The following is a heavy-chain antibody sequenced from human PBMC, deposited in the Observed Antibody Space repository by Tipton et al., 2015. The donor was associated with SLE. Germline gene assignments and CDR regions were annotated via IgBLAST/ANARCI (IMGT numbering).Heavy chain of an antibody. V-gene: IGHV3-23*01. CDR1: GFTFSSYA. CDR2: ISSSGGST. Sequence: SLRLSCAASGFTFSSYAMSWVRQATGKGLEWVSVISSSGGSTFYADSVKGRFTISRDSSKNTLYLQMNSLRAEDTAVYYCAQGVEVAGSLDYWGQGSLVTVSS. CDR3: AQGVEVAGSLDY. D-gene: IGHD6-19*01. J-gene: IGHJ4*02.